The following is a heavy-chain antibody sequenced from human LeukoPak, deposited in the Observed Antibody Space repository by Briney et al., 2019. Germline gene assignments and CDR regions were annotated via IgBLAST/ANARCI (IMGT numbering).Heavy chain of an antibody. D-gene: IGHD5-18*01. CDR2: IIPIFGTA. Sequence: SVKVSCKASGGTFSSYAISWVRQAPGQGLEWMGGIIPIFGTANYAQKFQGRVTITTDESTSTAYMELSSLRSEDTAVYYCAIPSLSGYSCAQWRYWGQGTLVTVSS. CDR1: GGTFSSYA. CDR3: AIPSLSGYSCAQWRY. J-gene: IGHJ4*02. V-gene: IGHV1-69*05.